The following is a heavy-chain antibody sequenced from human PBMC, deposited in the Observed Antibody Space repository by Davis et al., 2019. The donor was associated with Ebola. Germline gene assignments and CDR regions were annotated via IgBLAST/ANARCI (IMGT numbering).Heavy chain of an antibody. D-gene: IGHD6-13*01. CDR1: GGSISGYY. J-gene: IGHJ2*01. V-gene: IGHV4-59*01. CDR3: AREGYSSSWYPFGYFDL. CDR2: IYYSGST. Sequence: SETLSLTCTVSGGSISGYYWSWIRQPPGKGLEWIGYIYYSGSTDYNPSLKSRVTILVDTSKNQFSLKLSSVTAADTAVYYCAREGYSSSWYPFGYFDLWGRGTLVTVSS.